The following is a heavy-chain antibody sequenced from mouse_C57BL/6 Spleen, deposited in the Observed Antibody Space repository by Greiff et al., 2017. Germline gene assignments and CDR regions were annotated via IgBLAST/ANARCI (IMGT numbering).Heavy chain of an antibody. CDR1: GYTFTSYG. J-gene: IGHJ3*01. D-gene: IGHD1-1*01. V-gene: IGHV1-81*01. CDR3: ARPNLLLRPAWFAY. Sequence: QVQLQQSGAELARPGASVKLSCKASGYTFTSYGISWVKQRTGQGLEWIGEIYPRSGNTYYNEKFKGKATLTAAKSSSTAYMELRSLTSEDSAVYFCARPNLLLRPAWFAYWGQGTLVTVSA. CDR2: IYPRSGNT.